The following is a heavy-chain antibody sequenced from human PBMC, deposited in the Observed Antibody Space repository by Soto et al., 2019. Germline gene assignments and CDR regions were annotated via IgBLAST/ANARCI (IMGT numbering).Heavy chain of an antibody. CDR1: GFTFSSYS. V-gene: IGHV3-21*01. CDR2: ISSGSSYI. J-gene: IGHJ4*02. Sequence: GGSLRLSCAASGFTFSSYSVIWVRQAPGKGLEWVSSISSGSSYIYYADSVKGRFTISRDNAKSSLFLQMNSLRADDTAVYYCARGHSLPPLFDYWGQGTLVTVS. D-gene: IGHD2-15*01. CDR3: ARGHSLPPLFDY.